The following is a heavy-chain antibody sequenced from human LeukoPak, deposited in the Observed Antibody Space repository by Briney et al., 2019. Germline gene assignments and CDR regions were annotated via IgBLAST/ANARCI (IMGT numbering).Heavy chain of an antibody. CDR2: LYYSGST. CDR1: GGSISSYY. CDR3: ARMELGYGSGSYRNWFDP. J-gene: IGHJ5*02. Sequence: PSETLSLTCTVSGGSISSYYWSWLRQPPGKGLEWIGYLYYSGSTNYNPSLKSRVTISVDTSKNQFSLKLSSVTAADTAVYYCARMELGYGSGSYRNWFDPWGQGTLVTVSS. V-gene: IGHV4-59*08. D-gene: IGHD3-10*01.